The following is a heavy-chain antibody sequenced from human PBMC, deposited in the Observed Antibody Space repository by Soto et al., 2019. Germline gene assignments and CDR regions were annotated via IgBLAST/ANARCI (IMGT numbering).Heavy chain of an antibody. CDR3: AYLPCSGGSCYWFSFSGMDV. Sequence: QITLKESGPTLVKPTQTLTLTCTFSGFSLSTSGVGVAWIRQPPGKALEWLALIYGDDDKRYRPSLESRIPITKDTSKHQVVLTMTNMDSVDTATYYCAYLPCSGGSCYWFSFSGMDVWGQGTTVTVSS. D-gene: IGHD2-15*01. CDR2: IYGDDDK. CDR1: GFSLSTSGVG. V-gene: IGHV2-5*02. J-gene: IGHJ6*02.